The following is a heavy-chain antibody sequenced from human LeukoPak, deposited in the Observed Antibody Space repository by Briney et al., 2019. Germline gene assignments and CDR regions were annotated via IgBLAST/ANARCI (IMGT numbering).Heavy chain of an antibody. Sequence: GGSLRLSCVATGFPFSSYWMTWVRQAPGKGLEWVANIKRDGSKKSYVDSVKGRFTISRDNAKNSLYLQMNSLRAEDTAIYYCTRVGYIDEGIDYWGQGTLVTVSS. CDR1: GFPFSSYW. J-gene: IGHJ4*02. CDR3: TRVGYIDEGIDY. V-gene: IGHV3-7*04. CDR2: IKRDGSKK. D-gene: IGHD5-24*01.